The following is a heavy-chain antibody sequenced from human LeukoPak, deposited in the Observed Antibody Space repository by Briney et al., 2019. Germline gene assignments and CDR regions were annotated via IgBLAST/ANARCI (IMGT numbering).Heavy chain of an antibody. D-gene: IGHD2-21*02. V-gene: IGHV4-39*07. Sequence: SETLSLTCTVSGGSISSSSCYWGWIRQPPGKGLKWIGSIYYSGSTYYNPSLKSRVTISVDTSKNQLSLKLSSVAAADTAVYYCAREDTLTRVVTAIPTPRHFDYWGQGTLVTVSS. CDR1: GGSISSSSCY. CDR3: AREDTLTRVVTAIPTPRHFDY. J-gene: IGHJ4*02. CDR2: IYYSGST.